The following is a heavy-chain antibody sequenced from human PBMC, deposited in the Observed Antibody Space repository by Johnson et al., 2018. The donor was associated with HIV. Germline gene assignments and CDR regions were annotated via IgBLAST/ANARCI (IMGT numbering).Heavy chain of an antibody. D-gene: IGHD6-13*01. CDR2: IWFDGITK. J-gene: IGHJ3*02. CDR1: GFTFGDYG. V-gene: IGHV3-33*06. Sequence: VQLVESGGGVVQPGRSLRLSCEASGFTFGDYGMHWVRQAPGKGLEWVAVIWFDGITKYYSDSVKGRFTISRDLSKNTLFLQMNSLRADDTAVYYCAKVAVATAAGGVGLNIWGPGTMVTVSS. CDR3: AKVAVATAAGGVGLNI.